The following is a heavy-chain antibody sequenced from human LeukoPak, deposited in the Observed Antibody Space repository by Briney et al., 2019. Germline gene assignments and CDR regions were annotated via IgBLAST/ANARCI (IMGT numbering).Heavy chain of an antibody. CDR3: ARLMWEGIIVDGMDV. Sequence: GGSLRLSCAASGFNVSRNYMNWVRQAPGKGLQWVSIIYSGGSTYYADSVKGRFTIARDKSKNTLYLQMNSLKAEDTAVYYCARLMWEGIIVDGMDVWGQGTTVTVSS. CDR1: GFNVSRNY. V-gene: IGHV3-53*01. J-gene: IGHJ6*02. D-gene: IGHD1-26*01. CDR2: IYSGGST.